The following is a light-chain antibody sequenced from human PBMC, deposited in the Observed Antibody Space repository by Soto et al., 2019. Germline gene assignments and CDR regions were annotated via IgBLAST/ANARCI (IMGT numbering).Light chain of an antibody. CDR1: SSDVGSYNL. CDR3: CSYAGSSTYYV. V-gene: IGLV2-23*01. J-gene: IGLJ1*01. CDR2: EGS. Sequence: QPALTQPASVSGSPGQSITISCTGTSSDVGSYNLVSWYQQHPGKAPKLMIYEGSKRPSGVSNRFSGSKSGNTASLTISGLQAEDEADYYCCSYAGSSTYYVLGNGTKVT.